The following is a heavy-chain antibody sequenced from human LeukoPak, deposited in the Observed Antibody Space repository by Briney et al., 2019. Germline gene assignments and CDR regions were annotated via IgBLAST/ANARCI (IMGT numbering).Heavy chain of an antibody. J-gene: IGHJ4*02. D-gene: IGHD3-22*01. CDR1: GYSFTSYW. V-gene: IGHV5-51*01. CDR2: IYPGDSDT. CDR3: ARLYYYDSSGYSSGGPYYFDY. Sequence: GESLKISCKGSGYSFTSYWIGWVRQMPGKGLEWMGIIYPGDSDTRYSPSFQGQVTISADKSISTAYLQWSSLKASDTAMYYCARLYYYDSSGYSSGGPYYFDYWGQGTLVTVPS.